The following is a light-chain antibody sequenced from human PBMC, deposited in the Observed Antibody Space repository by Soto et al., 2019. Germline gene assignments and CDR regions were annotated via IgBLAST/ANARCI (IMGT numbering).Light chain of an antibody. CDR1: SSDVGGYNF. J-gene: IGLJ1*01. V-gene: IGLV2-14*01. CDR3: NSYTSSSTRV. CDR2: DVS. Sequence: QSALTQPASVSGSPGQSITISCTGTSSDVGGYNFVSWYQQHPGTAPKLMIYDVSNRPSGVSNRFSGSKSGNTASLTISGLQAEDEADYYCNSYTSSSTRVFGTGTKLTVL.